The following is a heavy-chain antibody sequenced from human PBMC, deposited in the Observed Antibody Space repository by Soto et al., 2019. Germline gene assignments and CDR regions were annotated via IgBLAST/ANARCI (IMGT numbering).Heavy chain of an antibody. CDR1: GFSISNSGEG. Sequence: SGPTLVNPTQTLTLTCSLSGFSISNSGEGVGWIRQPPGKALEWLGVIYWDDDKRYSPSLQNRLTIAKDTSKNQVVLTLTNVDPVDTATYYCAHRDSHNYYVFDYWGQGTLVTVSS. CDR3: AHRDSHNYYVFDY. D-gene: IGHD3-10*02. V-gene: IGHV2-5*02. J-gene: IGHJ4*02. CDR2: IYWDDDK.